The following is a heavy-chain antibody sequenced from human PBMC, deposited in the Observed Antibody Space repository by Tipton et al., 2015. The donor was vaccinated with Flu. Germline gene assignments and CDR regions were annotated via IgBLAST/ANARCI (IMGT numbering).Heavy chain of an antibody. V-gene: IGHV3-23*01. Sequence: SLRLSCAASGFTFSSYAMSWVRQAPGKGLEWVSAISGSGGSTYYADSVKGRFTISRDNSKNTLYLQMNSLRAEDTAVYYCASSMVRGAALLGGGDYWGQGTLVTVSS. J-gene: IGHJ4*02. CDR2: ISGSGGST. D-gene: IGHD3-10*01. CDR1: GFTFSSYA. CDR3: ASSMVRGAALLGGGDY.